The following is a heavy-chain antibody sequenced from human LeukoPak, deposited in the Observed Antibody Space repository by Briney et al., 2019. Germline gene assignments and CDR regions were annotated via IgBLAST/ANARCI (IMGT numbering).Heavy chain of an antibody. CDR1: GGSISSYY. D-gene: IGHD3-3*01. Sequence: SETLSLTCTVSGGSISSYYWGWIRQPPGKGLEWIGSIYYSGSTYYNPSLKSRVTISVDTSKNQFSLKLSSVTAADTAVYYCARPPNYDFWSGYYGAFDIWGQGTMVTVSS. V-gene: IGHV4-39*01. CDR3: ARPPNYDFWSGYYGAFDI. CDR2: IYYSGST. J-gene: IGHJ3*02.